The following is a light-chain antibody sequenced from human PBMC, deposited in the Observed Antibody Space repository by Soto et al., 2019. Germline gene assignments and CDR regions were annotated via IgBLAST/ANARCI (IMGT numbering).Light chain of an antibody. CDR3: LQDYNYPLT. Sequence: AIQMTQSPSSLSASVGDRVTITCRASQGIRNDLGWYQQKPGKAPKLLIYAASSLQSGVPSRFSGSEPGTDFTLTISSLQPEDFATYYCLQDYNYPLTFGGGTKVEIK. V-gene: IGKV1-6*01. CDR2: AAS. J-gene: IGKJ4*01. CDR1: QGIRND.